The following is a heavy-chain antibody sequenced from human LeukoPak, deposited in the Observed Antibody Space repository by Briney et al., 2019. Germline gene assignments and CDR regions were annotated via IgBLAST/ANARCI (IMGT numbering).Heavy chain of an antibody. CDR2: ISSSSSYI. CDR3: ARDRGDIVVVPAAD. Sequence: GGSLRLSCAASGFTFSSYSMIWVRQAPGKGLEWVSSISSSSSYIYYADSVKGRFTISRDNAKNSLYLQMNSLRAEDTAVYYCARDRGDIVVVPAADWGQGTLVTVSS. V-gene: IGHV3-21*01. J-gene: IGHJ4*02. D-gene: IGHD2-2*01. CDR1: GFTFSSYS.